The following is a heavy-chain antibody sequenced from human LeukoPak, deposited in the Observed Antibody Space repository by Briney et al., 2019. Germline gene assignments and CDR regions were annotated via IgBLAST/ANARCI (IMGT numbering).Heavy chain of an antibody. CDR1: GFTFSSYR. CDR3: ARARGYYDSSGYYYYYYMDV. D-gene: IGHD3-22*01. J-gene: IGHJ6*03. Sequence: GGSLRLSCAASGFTFSSYRMNWVRQAPGKGLEWVSYISSSSSTIYYADSVKGRFTISRDNAKNSLYLQMNSLRAEDTAVYYCARARGYYDSSGYYYYYYMDVWGKGTTVTVSS. CDR2: ISSSSSTI. V-gene: IGHV3-48*01.